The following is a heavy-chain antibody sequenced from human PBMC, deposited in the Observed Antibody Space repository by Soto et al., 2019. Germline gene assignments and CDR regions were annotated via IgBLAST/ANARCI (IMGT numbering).Heavy chain of an antibody. V-gene: IGHV4-31*03. J-gene: IGHJ6*02. CDR1: GGSISSGGYY. CDR3: ARAISDNYYYYGMDV. D-gene: IGHD2-15*01. Sequence: TLSLTCTVSGGSISSGGYYWSWIRQHPGKGMEWIGYIYYSGSTYYNPSLKSRVTISVDTSKNQFSLKLSSVTAADTAVYYCARAISDNYYYYGMDVWGQGTTVTVSS. CDR2: IYYSGST.